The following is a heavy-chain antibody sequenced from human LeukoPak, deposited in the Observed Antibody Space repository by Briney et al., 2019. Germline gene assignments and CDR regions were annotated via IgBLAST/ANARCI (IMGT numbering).Heavy chain of an antibody. D-gene: IGHD5-12*01. CDR2: ISAYNGNT. V-gene: IGHV1-18*01. CDR3: ARVRVEGYDSYYYYYMDA. Sequence: ASVKVSCKASGYTFTSYGISWVRQAPGQGLEWMGWISAYNGNTNYAQKLQGRVTMTTDTSTSTAYMELRSLRSDDTAVYYCARVRVEGYDSYYYYYMDAWGEGTTVTV. J-gene: IGHJ6*03. CDR1: GYTFTSYG.